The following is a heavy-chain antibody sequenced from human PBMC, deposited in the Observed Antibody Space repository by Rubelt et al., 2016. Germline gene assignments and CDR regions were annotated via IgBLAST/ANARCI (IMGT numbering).Heavy chain of an antibody. CDR3: AGTFLGWYVDL. Sequence: QVQLQESGPGLVKPSETLSLTCTVSGGSISSYYWSWIRQPPGQGLEWIGYIYYSGSTIYHPYLKRRVTIAVGTSKNQLSLKLGAVSAAGPAVDYCAGTFLGWYVDLWGRGTRVAV. V-gene: IGHV4-59*08. CDR2: IYYSGST. CDR1: GGSISSYY. J-gene: IGHJ2*01. D-gene: IGHD3-16*01.